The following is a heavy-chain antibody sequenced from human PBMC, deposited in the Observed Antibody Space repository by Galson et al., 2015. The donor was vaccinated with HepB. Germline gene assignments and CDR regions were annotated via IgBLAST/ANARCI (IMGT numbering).Heavy chain of an antibody. J-gene: IGHJ4*02. CDR1: GYSFTDYD. Sequence: SVKVSCKASGYSFTDYDMRWVRQAPGQGLEWMGWISAYSGSTHYAQKLQGRVTMTRDTSSSTAYMELSRLRSDDTALYHCAREWGGDYDLIDYWGQGTLVTVSS. V-gene: IGHV1-2*02. D-gene: IGHD2-21*02. CDR2: ISAYSGST. CDR3: AREWGGDYDLIDY.